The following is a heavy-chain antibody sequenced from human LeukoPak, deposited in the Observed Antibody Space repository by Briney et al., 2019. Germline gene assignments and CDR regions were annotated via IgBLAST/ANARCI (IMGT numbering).Heavy chain of an antibody. CDR2: IYPDDSET. J-gene: IGHJ3*02. Sequence: ESLKISCKGSGYKFTTDYIGWVRRMPGKGLEWMGIIYPDDSETKYSPSFQGQVTMSVDKSITTAFLQWSSLKASDTAMYYCARQAYATRFDAFDIWGQGTMVTVSS. V-gene: IGHV5-51*01. CDR1: GYKFTTDY. CDR3: ARQAYATRFDAFDI. D-gene: IGHD2-15*01.